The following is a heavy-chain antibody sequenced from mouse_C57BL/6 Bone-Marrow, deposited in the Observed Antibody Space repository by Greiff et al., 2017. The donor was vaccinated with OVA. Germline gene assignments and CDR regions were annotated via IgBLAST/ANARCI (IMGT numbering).Heavy chain of an antibody. J-gene: IGHJ2*01. CDR3: ARGSHYYGSSFDY. CDR2: ISDGGSYT. V-gene: IGHV5-4*03. Sequence: EVNVVESGGGLVKPGGSLKLSCAASGFTFSSYAMSWVRQTPEKRLEWVATISDGGSYTYYPDNVKGRFTISRDNAKNNLYLQMSHLKSEDTAMYYCARGSHYYGSSFDYWGQGTTLTVSS. CDR1: GFTFSSYA. D-gene: IGHD1-1*01.